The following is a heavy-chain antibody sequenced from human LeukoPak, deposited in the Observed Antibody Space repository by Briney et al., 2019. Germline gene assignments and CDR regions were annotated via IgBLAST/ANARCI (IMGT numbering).Heavy chain of an antibody. CDR1: GFTFSSYA. CDR3: AKAASSSWPSYYYGMDV. J-gene: IGHJ6*02. D-gene: IGHD6-13*01. Sequence: PGGSLRLSCAASGFTFSSYAMSWVRQAPGKGLEWVSVITGSGGNTYYADSVKGRFTISKDNSKNTVYLQMSSLRVDDTAVYYRAKAASSSWPSYYYGMDVWGQGTTVTVSS. V-gene: IGHV3-23*01. CDR2: ITGSGGNT.